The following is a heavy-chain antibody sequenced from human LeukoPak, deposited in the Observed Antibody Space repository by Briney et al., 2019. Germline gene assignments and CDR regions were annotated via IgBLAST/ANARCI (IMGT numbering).Heavy chain of an antibody. Sequence: SQTLSLTCTVSGGFISSGSYYWSWIRQPAGKGLEWIGRIYTSGSTNYNPPLKSRVTVSVDTSKNQFSLKLSSVTAADTAVYYCARGPGAMIFLRSWGQGTLVTVSS. CDR1: GGFISSGSYY. CDR2: IYTSGST. V-gene: IGHV4-61*02. D-gene: IGHD3-22*01. CDR3: ARGPGAMIFLRS. J-gene: IGHJ5*02.